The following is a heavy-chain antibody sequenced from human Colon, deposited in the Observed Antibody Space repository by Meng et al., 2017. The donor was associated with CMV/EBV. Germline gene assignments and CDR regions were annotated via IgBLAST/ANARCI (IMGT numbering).Heavy chain of an antibody. V-gene: IGHV3-30*04. CDR3: ARFWGSDY. Sequence: GESLKISCVASGFAFHEFAMNWVRLTPDKALEWVSKISFDGSDHYYTPSVEGRFTVSRDNSEKTLYLQMTSLRPEDTGIYFCARFWGSDYWGQGTQVTVSS. D-gene: IGHD7-27*01. J-gene: IGHJ4*02. CDR2: ISFDGSDH. CDR1: GFAFHEFA.